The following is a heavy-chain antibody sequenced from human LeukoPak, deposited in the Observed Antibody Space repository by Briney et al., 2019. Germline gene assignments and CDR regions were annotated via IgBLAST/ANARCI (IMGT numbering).Heavy chain of an antibody. D-gene: IGHD5-12*01. V-gene: IGHV3-48*03. CDR2: ISSSGSTI. CDR1: GFTFSSYE. CDR3: AREHSGYDFPGRDYYCIDV. Sequence: PGGSLRLSCAASGFTFSSYEMNWVRQAPGKGLEWVSYISSSGSTIYYADSVKGRFTISRDNAKNSLYLQMNSLRAEDTAVYYCAREHSGYDFPGRDYYCIDVWGKGTTVTVSS. J-gene: IGHJ6*03.